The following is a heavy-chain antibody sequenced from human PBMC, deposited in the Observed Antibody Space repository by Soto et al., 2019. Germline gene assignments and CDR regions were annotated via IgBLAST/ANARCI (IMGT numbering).Heavy chain of an antibody. V-gene: IGHV4-30-4*01. CDR2: IYYSGST. Sequence: SETLSLTCTVSGGSISSGDYYLSWIRQPPGKGLEWIGYIYYSGSTYYNPSLKSRVTISVDTSKNQFSLKLSSVTAADTAVYYCARDKGYYDSSGYLTNWFDPWGQGTLVTVSS. J-gene: IGHJ5*02. CDR1: GGSISSGDYY. CDR3: ARDKGYYDSSGYLTNWFDP. D-gene: IGHD3-22*01.